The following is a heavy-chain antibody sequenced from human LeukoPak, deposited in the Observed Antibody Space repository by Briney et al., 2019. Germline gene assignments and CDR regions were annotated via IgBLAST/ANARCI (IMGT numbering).Heavy chain of an antibody. Sequence: PGGSLRLSXAASGFTFSSYGMHWVCQAPGKGVEWVAFIRYDGSNKYYADSVKGRFTISRDNSKNTLYLQMNSLRAEDTAVYYCAKSGYSYGYSFDYWGQGTLVTVSS. J-gene: IGHJ4*02. V-gene: IGHV3-30*02. CDR1: GFTFSSYG. CDR3: AKSGYSYGYSFDY. CDR2: IRYDGSNK. D-gene: IGHD5-18*01.